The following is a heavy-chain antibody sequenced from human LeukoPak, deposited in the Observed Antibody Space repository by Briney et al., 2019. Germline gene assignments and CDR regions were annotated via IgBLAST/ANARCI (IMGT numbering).Heavy chain of an antibody. CDR1: GFTFSSYA. Sequence: GGSLRLSCAASGFTFSSYAMSWVRQAPGKGLEWVSAISGSGGSTYYADSVKGRFTISRDNSENTLYLQMNSLRAEDTAVYYCAKRGYVSPEEYFQHWGQGTLVTVSS. J-gene: IGHJ1*01. CDR3: AKRGYVSPEEYFQH. V-gene: IGHV3-23*01. CDR2: ISGSGGST. D-gene: IGHD3-16*01.